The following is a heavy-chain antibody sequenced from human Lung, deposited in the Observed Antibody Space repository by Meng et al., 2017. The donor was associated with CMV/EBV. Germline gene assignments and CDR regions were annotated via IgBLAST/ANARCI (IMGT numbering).Heavy chain of an antibody. V-gene: IGHV3-72*01. J-gene: IGHJ3*02. Sequence: SXXGSGFILSDHYIDWVRQAPGKGLEWIGRAANKANRYTTEYAASVKGRFTFSRYDSENSLYLQMNSLKSEDTAVYYCTRGHSGIDIYAFDIWGQGTLVXVSS. D-gene: IGHD1-26*01. CDR3: TRGHSGIDIYAFDI. CDR2: AANKANRYTT. CDR1: GFILSDHY.